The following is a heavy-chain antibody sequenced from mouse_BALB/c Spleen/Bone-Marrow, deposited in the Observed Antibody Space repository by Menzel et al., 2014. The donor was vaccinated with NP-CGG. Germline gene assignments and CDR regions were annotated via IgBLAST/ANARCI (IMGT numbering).Heavy chain of an antibody. V-gene: IGHV7-3*02. CDR3: ARDYLYYFDY. Sequence: EVHLVESGGGLVQPGGFLRLSCATSGFTFTDHYMSWVRQPPGKALEWLGFIRNKANGYTTEYSASVKGRFTISRDNSQSIVYLQMKTLRAEDSATYYCARDYLYYFDYWGQGTTLTVSS. CDR1: GFTFTDHY. CDR2: IRNKANGYTT. J-gene: IGHJ2*01. D-gene: IGHD2-1*01.